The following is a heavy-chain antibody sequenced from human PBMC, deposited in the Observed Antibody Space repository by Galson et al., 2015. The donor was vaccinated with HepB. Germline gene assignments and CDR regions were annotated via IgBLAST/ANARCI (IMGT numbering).Heavy chain of an antibody. D-gene: IGHD3-22*01. CDR1: GFTFSNAW. Sequence: SLRLSCAASGFTFSNAWMSWVRQAPGKGLEWVGRIKSKTDGGTTDYAAPVKGRFTISRDDSKNTLYLQMNSLKTEDTAVYYCTTDISGRTTPDSSGYYLPNDAFDIWGQGTMVTVSS. J-gene: IGHJ3*02. CDR2: IKSKTDGGTT. CDR3: TTDISGRTTPDSSGYYLPNDAFDI. V-gene: IGHV3-15*01.